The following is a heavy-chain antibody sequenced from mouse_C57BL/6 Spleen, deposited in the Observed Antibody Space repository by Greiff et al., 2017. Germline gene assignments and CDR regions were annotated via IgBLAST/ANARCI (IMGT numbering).Heavy chain of an antibody. CDR3: ARSGDSSGYAMDY. J-gene: IGHJ4*01. D-gene: IGHD3-2*02. CDR1: GYAFSSYW. V-gene: IGHV1-80*01. Sequence: VKLQQSGAELVKPGASVKISCKASGYAFSSYWLNWVKQRPGKGLVWIGQIYPGDGDTNYNGKFKGKATLTAAKSSSKAYMQLSSLTSEDSAVYFCARSGDSSGYAMDYWGQGTSVTVSS. CDR2: IYPGDGDT.